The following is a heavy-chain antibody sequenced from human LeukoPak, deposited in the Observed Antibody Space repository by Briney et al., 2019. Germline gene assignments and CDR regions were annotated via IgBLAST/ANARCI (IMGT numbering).Heavy chain of an antibody. V-gene: IGHV3-48*01. CDR2: ISSSSTI. D-gene: IGHD2-2*01. Sequence: SGGSLRLSCAASGFTFSIYSMNWVRQAPGKGLEWVSYISSSSTIYYADSVKGRFTITRDNAKNSLYLQMNSLRAEDTAVYYCARTHAPYCGSTSCLSFDYWGQGTLLTVSS. CDR1: GFTFSIYS. J-gene: IGHJ4*02. CDR3: ARTHAPYCGSTSCLSFDY.